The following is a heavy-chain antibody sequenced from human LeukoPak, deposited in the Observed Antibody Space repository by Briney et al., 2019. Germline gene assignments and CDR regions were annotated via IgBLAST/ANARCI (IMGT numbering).Heavy chain of an antibody. V-gene: IGHV1-69*04. D-gene: IGHD3-10*01. CDR1: GGTFSSYA. CDR3: ASLDVLLWFGELLPTYGMDV. CDR2: IIPILGIA. J-gene: IGHJ6*02. Sequence: SVKVSCKASGGTFSSYAISWVRQAPGQGLEWVGRIIPILGIANYAQKFQGRVTITADKSTSTAYMELSSLRSEDTAVYYCASLDVLLWFGELLPTYGMDVWGQGTTVTVSS.